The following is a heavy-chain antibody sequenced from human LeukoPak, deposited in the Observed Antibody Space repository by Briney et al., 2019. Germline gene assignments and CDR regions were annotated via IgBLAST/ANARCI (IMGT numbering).Heavy chain of an antibody. CDR1: GFTFSSYS. J-gene: IGHJ4*02. V-gene: IGHV3-48*01. Sequence: GGSLRLSCAASGFTFSSYSMNWVRQAPGKGLEWISYINIGSNSIYYADSVKGRFTISRDNAKNSLYLQMNSLRAEDTAVYYCAREPRFGSYSIDYWGQGTLVTVSS. CDR2: INIGSNSI. D-gene: IGHD1-26*01. CDR3: AREPRFGSYSIDY.